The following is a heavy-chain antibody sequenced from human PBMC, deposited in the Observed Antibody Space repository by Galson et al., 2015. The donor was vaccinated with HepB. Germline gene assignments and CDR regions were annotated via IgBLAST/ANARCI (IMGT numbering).Heavy chain of an antibody. CDR3: ARGDDILTGYYRGFDY. CDR1: GYTFTSYG. CDR2: ISAYNGNT. D-gene: IGHD3-9*01. J-gene: IGHJ4*02. V-gene: IGHV1-18*01. Sequence: SVKVSCKASGYTFTSYGISWVRQAPGQGLEWMGWISAYNGNTKSAQNLQGRVTMTTDTSTSTAYMELRSLRSDDTAVYYCARGDDILTGYYRGFDYWGQGTLVTVSS.